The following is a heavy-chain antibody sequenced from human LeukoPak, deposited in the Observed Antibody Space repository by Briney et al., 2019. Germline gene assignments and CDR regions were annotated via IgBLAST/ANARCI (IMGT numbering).Heavy chain of an antibody. D-gene: IGHD2/OR15-2a*01. V-gene: IGHV1-2*02. Sequence: ASVKVSCKASGYTFTSYYMHWVRQAPGQGLEWMGWTNPNSGGTNYAQKFQDRVTMTRDTSISTAYMELSRLRSDDKAVYYCARYFNSESWFDPWGQGTLVTVSS. J-gene: IGHJ5*02. CDR3: ARYFNSESWFDP. CDR2: TNPNSGGT. CDR1: GYTFTSYY.